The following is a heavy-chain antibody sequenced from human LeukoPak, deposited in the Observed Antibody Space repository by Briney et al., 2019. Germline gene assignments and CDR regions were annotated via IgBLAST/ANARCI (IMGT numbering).Heavy chain of an antibody. Sequence: GGSLRLSCAASGFTFSSYSMNWVRQAPGKGLEWVSYISSSSSTIYYADSVKGRFTISRDNAKNSLYLQMNSLRDEDTAVYYCARAWYNYDSSGYYAFVIWGQGTMVTVSS. CDR3: ARAWYNYDSSGYYAFVI. J-gene: IGHJ3*02. CDR2: ISSSSSTI. CDR1: GFTFSSYS. V-gene: IGHV3-48*02. D-gene: IGHD3-22*01.